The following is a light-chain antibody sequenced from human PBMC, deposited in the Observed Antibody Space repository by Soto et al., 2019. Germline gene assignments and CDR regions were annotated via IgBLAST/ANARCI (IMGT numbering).Light chain of an antibody. Sequence: QSVLTQPPSASGSPGQSVTISCTGTSSDVGGCKFVSWYQQHPGKAPKLMIYEVSKRPSGVPDRFSGSKSGNTASLTVSGLQADDEADYYCSSCAGSNNPYVFGTGTKVTVL. CDR3: SSCAGSNNPYV. CDR1: SSDVGGCKF. CDR2: EVS. V-gene: IGLV2-8*01. J-gene: IGLJ1*01.